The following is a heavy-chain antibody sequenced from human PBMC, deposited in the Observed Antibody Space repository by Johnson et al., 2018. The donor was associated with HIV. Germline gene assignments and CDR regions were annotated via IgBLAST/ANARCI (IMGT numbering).Heavy chain of an antibody. J-gene: IGHJ3*02. Sequence: LHLVESGGGVVRPGGSLRLSCAASGFTFGDYPMNWVRQAPGKGLEWVGFIRSKAYGGTTQYAASVKGRFTISRDDSKSIAYLQMNSLTTEDTAVYYCTTAIVIDAFDIWGQGTMVTVSS. D-gene: IGHD3-16*02. V-gene: IGHV3-49*04. CDR1: GFTFGDYP. CDR2: IRSKAYGGTT. CDR3: TTAIVIDAFDI.